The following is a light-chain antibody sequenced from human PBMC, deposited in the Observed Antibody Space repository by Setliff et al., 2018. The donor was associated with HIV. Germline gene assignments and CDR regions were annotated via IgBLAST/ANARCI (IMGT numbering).Light chain of an antibody. CDR1: SSDVGAYDY. CDR2: DVS. CDR3: NSYTSSSTYV. J-gene: IGLJ1*01. Sequence: QSVLTQPASVSGSPGQSITISCTGTSSDVGAYDYVPWYQQHPGKAPKLMIYDVSKRPSGISNRFSGSKSGNTASLTISGLQAEDEADYYCNSYTSSSTYVFGTGTKV. V-gene: IGLV2-14*01.